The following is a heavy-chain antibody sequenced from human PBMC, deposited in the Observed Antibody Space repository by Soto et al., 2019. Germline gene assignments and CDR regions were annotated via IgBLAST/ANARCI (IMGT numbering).Heavy chain of an antibody. CDR1: GGSFSGYY. Sequence: QVQLQQWGAGLLKPSETLSLTCAVYGGSFSGYYWSWIRQPPGKGLEWIGEINHSGSTNYNPSLKGRVTISVDTSKNQFSLKLSAVTAADTAVYYCATTASRGQLWSRETWFDPWGQGTLVTVSS. J-gene: IGHJ5*02. D-gene: IGHD5-18*01. CDR2: INHSGST. V-gene: IGHV4-34*01. CDR3: ATTASRGQLWSRETWFDP.